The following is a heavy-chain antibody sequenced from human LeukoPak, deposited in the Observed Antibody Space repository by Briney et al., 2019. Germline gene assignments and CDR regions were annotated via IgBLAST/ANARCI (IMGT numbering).Heavy chain of an antibody. D-gene: IGHD3-10*01. J-gene: IGHJ6*03. V-gene: IGHV1-18*01. CDR1: GYSFTSYG. CDR3: ARDGARSIAMVRGVSYYMDV. Sequence: ASVKVSCKASGYSFTSYGISWVRQAPGQGLEWMGWISAYNGNTNYAQKLQGRVTMTTDTSTSTAYMELRSLRSDDTAVYYCARDGARSIAMVRGVSYYMDVWGKGTTVTVSS. CDR2: ISAYNGNT.